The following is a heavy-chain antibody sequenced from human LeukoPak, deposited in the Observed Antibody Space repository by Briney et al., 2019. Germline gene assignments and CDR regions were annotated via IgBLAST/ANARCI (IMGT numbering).Heavy chain of an antibody. CDR1: GGTFSSYA. CDR2: IIPIFGTA. Sequence: GSSVKVSCKASGGTFSSYAIGWVRQAPGQGLEWMGGIIPIFGTANYAQKFQGRVTITADESTSTAYMELSSLRSEDTAVYYCARVGKGYCSGGSCYYFDYWGQGTLVTVSS. V-gene: IGHV1-69*01. CDR3: ARVGKGYCSGGSCYYFDY. D-gene: IGHD2-15*01. J-gene: IGHJ4*02.